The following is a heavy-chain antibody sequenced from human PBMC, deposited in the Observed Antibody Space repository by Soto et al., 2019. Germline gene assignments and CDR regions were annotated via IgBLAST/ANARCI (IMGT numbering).Heavy chain of an antibody. D-gene: IGHD1-1*01. CDR1: GGSFNNYY. CDR2: IYSSGST. J-gene: IGHJ6*02. V-gene: IGHV4-59*01. CDR3: ARDYWNSYYYYGMDV. Sequence: SETLSLTCTVSGGSFNNYYWTWIRQPPGKGLEWIGYIYSSGSTGYNPSLKSRVTMLVDTSKNQFSLKLSSVTAADTAVYYCARDYWNSYYYYGMDVWGQGTTVTVSS.